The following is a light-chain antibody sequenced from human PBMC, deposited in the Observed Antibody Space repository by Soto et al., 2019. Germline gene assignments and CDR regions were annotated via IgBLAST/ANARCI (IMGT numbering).Light chain of an antibody. CDR3: LQYDNWTPWT. Sequence: EIVMTQSPATLSVSPGERATLSFRASETVGSNLAWYQQKPGQAPRLLIYGASTRATGVPARFSGSWSGTEFTLTISSLQSEDFALYYCLQYDNWTPWTFGQGTKGEIK. CDR2: GAS. V-gene: IGKV3-15*01. J-gene: IGKJ1*01. CDR1: ETVGSN.